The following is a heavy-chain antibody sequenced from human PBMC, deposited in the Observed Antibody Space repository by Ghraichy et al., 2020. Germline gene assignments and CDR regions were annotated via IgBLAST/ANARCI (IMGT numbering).Heavy chain of an antibody. D-gene: IGHD1-26*01. CDR1: GGTFSSYA. CDR3: ARLPPTTLLHSYFDY. J-gene: IGHJ4*02. Sequence: SVKVSCKASGGTFSSYAISWVRQAPGQGLEWMGGIIPIFGTANYAQKFQGRVTITADESTSTAYMELSSLRSEDTAVYYCARLPPTTLLHSYFDYGGQGTLVTVSS. CDR2: IIPIFGTA. V-gene: IGHV1-69*13.